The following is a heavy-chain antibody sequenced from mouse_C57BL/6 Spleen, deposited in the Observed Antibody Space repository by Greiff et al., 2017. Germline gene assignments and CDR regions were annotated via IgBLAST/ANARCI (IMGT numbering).Heavy chain of an antibody. CDR2: IYPRSGNT. D-gene: IGHD2-1*01. CDR1: GYTFTSYG. J-gene: IGHJ3*01. Sequence: QVQLKQSGAELARPGASVKLSCKASGYTFTSYGISWVKQRTGQGLEWIGEIYPRSGNTYYNEKFKGKATLTADKSSSTAYMELRSLTSEYSAVYFCARSVMVTSSWFAYWGQGTLVTVSA. V-gene: IGHV1-81*01. CDR3: ARSVMVTSSWFAY.